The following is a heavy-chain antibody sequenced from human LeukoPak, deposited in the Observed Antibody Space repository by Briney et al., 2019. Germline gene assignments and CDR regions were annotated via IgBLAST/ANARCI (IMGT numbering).Heavy chain of an antibody. Sequence: ASVKVSCKASGYTFTGYYMHWVRQAPGQGLEWMGWINTNTGNPMYAQGFTGRFVFSLDTSVSTAYLQISSLKAEDTAVYYCARGGDDSSSSGDFDYWGQGTLVTVSS. CDR1: GYTFTGYY. J-gene: IGHJ4*02. D-gene: IGHD6-6*01. CDR3: ARGGDDSSSSGDFDY. V-gene: IGHV7-4-1*02. CDR2: INTNTGNP.